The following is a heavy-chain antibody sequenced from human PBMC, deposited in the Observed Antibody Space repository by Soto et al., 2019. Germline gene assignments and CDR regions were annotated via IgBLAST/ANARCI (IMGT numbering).Heavy chain of an antibody. CDR1: GFTFSTYG. Sequence: GGSLRLSCAASGFTFSTYGMHWVRQAPGKGLEWVAIIWYDGSNKYYADSVKGRFTISRDNAKNSLYLQMNSLRAEDTAVYYCARDQLYYNDISGRPLNAFDVWGQGTMVTVSS. V-gene: IGHV3-33*01. J-gene: IGHJ3*01. CDR2: IWYDGSNK. D-gene: IGHD3-22*01. CDR3: ARDQLYYNDISGRPLNAFDV.